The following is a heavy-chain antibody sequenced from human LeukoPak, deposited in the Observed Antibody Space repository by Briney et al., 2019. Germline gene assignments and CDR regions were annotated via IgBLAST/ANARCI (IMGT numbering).Heavy chain of an antibody. Sequence: SETLSLTCTVSGGSISSYYWSWIRQPPGTGLEWIGYIYYSGSTNYNPSLKSRVTISVDTSKNQFSLKLSSVTAADTAVYYCARGGLYNWNYSDYYYYYMDVWGKGTTVTVSS. CDR3: ARGGLYNWNYSDYYYYYMDV. CDR1: GGSISSYY. D-gene: IGHD1-7*01. V-gene: IGHV4-59*01. J-gene: IGHJ6*03. CDR2: IYYSGST.